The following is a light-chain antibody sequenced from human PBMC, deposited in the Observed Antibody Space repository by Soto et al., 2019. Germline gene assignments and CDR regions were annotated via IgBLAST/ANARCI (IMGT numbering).Light chain of an antibody. J-gene: IGKJ3*01. V-gene: IGKV1-9*01. CDR3: QQLNTFPPCCT. Sequence: DVQLTQSPSFLSASVGDRVTITCRASQGIRSYLAWYQQRPGKAPELLIYGASTLRPGGASRFSGSGSGTEFTLTISSLQPEDFATYFCQQLNTFPPCCTCGPGTKVDIK. CDR2: GAS. CDR1: QGIRSY.